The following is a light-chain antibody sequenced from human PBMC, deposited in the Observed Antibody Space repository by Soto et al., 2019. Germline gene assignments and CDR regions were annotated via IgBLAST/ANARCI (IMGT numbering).Light chain of an antibody. CDR3: QQHYSPPYT. CDR1: QSVLYSSNNNNY. V-gene: IGKV4-1*01. CDR2: WAS. Sequence: DIVMTQSPDSLAVSLGERATINCKSSQSVLYSSNNNNYFAWYQQKPGQPPKLLIYWASTRASGVPDRFSGSGSGTDFTLTISSLQAEDVAVYYCQQHYSPPYTFGQGTKLEIK. J-gene: IGKJ2*01.